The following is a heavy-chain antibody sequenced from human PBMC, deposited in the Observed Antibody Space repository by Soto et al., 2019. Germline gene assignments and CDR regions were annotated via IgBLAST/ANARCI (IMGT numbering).Heavy chain of an antibody. J-gene: IGHJ3*02. CDR3: ARDGLGDAFDI. V-gene: IGHV4-34*01. Sequence: PSETLSLTCAVYGGSFSGYYWSWIRQPPGKGLEWIGEINHSGSTNYNPSLKSRVTISVDTSKSQFSLKLSSVTAADTAVYYCARDGLGDAFDIWGQGTMVTVSS. D-gene: IGHD6-19*01. CDR1: GGSFSGYY. CDR2: INHSGST.